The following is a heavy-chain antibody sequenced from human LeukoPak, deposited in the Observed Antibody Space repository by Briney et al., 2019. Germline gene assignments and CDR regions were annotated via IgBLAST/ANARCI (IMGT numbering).Heavy chain of an antibody. CDR2: IRYDGSNT. Sequence: PGRSLRLSCAASGFTFSNNAMHWVRQAPGKGLEWVALIRYDGSNTYYADSVKGRFTISRDNSKNTVYLQLNTLRPEDTAVYYCAKDLGWAGGATAIRALDYWGQGTLVTVSS. D-gene: IGHD2-21*02. V-gene: IGHV3-30*02. CDR1: GFTFSNNA. CDR3: AKDLGWAGGATAIRALDY. J-gene: IGHJ4*02.